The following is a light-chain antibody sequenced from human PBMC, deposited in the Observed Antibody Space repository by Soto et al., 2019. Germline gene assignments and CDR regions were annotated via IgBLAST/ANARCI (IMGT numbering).Light chain of an antibody. J-gene: IGKJ1*01. CDR3: QQHSHWPPWT. Sequence: VLTPSPATLSLSPGERSTLSCRASENVRTFVDWYQQKPGQAPRLLIYGGSNRATGVPARFRGSGSGTDFTLTISNLEPEDFAVYYCQQHSHWPPWTFGQGTKVDIK. V-gene: IGKV3-11*01. CDR2: GGS. CDR1: ENVRTF.